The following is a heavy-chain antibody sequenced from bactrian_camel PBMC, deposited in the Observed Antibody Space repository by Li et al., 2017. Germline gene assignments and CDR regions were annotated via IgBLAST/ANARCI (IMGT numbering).Heavy chain of an antibody. V-gene: IGHV3S60*01. D-gene: IGHD4*01. Sequence: HVQLVESGGGSVVPGGSLKLSCQHTGPDKCIGWFRQRPGKEREGVAIISRSGTSTDYTDSVKGRFTISRDNSKNTLYLEMSNLQPDDTAMYYCASELNRAEGGDCRFGFDFSEYGYWGQGTQVT. CDR3: ASELNRAEGGDCRFGFDFSEYGY. CDR2: ISRSGTST. J-gene: IGHJ4*01. CDR1: TGPDKC.